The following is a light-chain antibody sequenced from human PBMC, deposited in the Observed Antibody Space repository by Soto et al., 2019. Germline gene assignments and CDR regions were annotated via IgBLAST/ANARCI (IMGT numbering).Light chain of an antibody. J-gene: IGKJ1*01. V-gene: IGKV3-15*01. CDR1: RSINTN. CDR2: DIS. CDR3: LQYHNLWA. Sequence: EVTMTQSPATLSVSPGERATLSCRASRSINTNLAWYQQKPGQAPRLLIYDISIRATGIPARFSGSGSGTEFTLTISSLQSEDFTVYSCLQYHNLWAFGQGTKVDI.